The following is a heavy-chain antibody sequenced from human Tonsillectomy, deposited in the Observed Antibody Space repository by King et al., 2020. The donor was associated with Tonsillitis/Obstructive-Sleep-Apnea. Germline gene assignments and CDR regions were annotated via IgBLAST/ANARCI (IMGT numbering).Heavy chain of an antibody. CDR2: INHSGST. CDR1: GGSFSGYY. CDR3: ARRWSSSSSNYYYMDV. Sequence: VQLQQWGAGLLQASETLSLTCAVYGGSFSGYYWSCIRQPPGKGLEWIGEINHSGSTKYNSSLKSRVTISVETSKNQFSLKLSSVTSADTAVYYCARRWSSSSSNYYYMDVWGKGTTVTVSS. J-gene: IGHJ6*03. V-gene: IGHV4-34*01. D-gene: IGHD6-6*01.